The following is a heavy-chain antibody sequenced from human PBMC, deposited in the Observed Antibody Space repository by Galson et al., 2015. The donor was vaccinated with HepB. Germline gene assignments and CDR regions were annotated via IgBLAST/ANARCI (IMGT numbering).Heavy chain of an antibody. J-gene: IGHJ4*02. D-gene: IGHD6-19*01. CDR2: SSYSRST. V-gene: IGHV4-30-4*01. CDR3: ARAEYRRGWSEGY. Sequence: LSLTCTVSGGSISSGDYYWSWIRQPPGRGLEWIGYSSYSRSTYSNPSLKSRLTISVDTSKNQFSLRLTSVTAADTAVYYCARAEYRRGWSEGYWGQGILVTVSS. CDR1: GGSISSGDYY.